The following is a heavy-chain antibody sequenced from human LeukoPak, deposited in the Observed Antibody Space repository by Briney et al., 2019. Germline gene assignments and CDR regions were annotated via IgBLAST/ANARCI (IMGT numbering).Heavy chain of an antibody. Sequence: ASVKVSCKAPGYTFTAYYMHWVRQAPGQGLEWMGRINPNTGDTNYAQKFQGRVTMTRDTSISTAYMELSSLRSDDTAVYYCARDRPSDYWGQGTLVSVSS. V-gene: IGHV1-2*06. J-gene: IGHJ4*02. CDR2: INPNTGDT. CDR3: ARDRPSDY. CDR1: GYTFTAYY.